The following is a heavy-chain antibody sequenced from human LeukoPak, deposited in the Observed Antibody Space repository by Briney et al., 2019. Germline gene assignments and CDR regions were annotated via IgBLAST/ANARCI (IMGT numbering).Heavy chain of an antibody. Sequence: PGGSLRLSCAASGFTFSDYYMSWIRQAPGKGLEWVSAISGSGGSTYYADSVKGRFTISRDNSKNTLYLQMNSLRAEDTAVYYCAKFRADSIALDYWGQGTLVTVSS. CDR1: GFTFSDYY. V-gene: IGHV3-23*01. CDR2: ISGSGGST. CDR3: AKFRADSIALDY. D-gene: IGHD2/OR15-2a*01. J-gene: IGHJ4*02.